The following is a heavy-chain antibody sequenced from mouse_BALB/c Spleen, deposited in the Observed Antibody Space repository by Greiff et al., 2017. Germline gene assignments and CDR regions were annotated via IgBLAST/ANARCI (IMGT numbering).Heavy chain of an antibody. CDR1: GFAFSSYD. CDR3: ARQGEFGFAY. Sequence: EVKVVESGGGLVKPGGSLKLSCAASGFAFSSYDMSWVRQTPEKRLEWVAYISSGGGSTYYPDTVKGRFTISRDNAKNTLYLQMSSLKSEDTAMYYCARQGEFGFAYWGQGTLVTVSA. CDR2: ISSGGGST. V-gene: IGHV5-12-1*01. J-gene: IGHJ3*01.